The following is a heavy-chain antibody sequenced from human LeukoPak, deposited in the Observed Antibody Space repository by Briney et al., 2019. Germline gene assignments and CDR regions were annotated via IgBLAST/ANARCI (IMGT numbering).Heavy chain of an antibody. CDR1: GGSISSSSYY. J-gene: IGHJ4*02. CDR3: ARHLTYYYDSSGYYFDY. D-gene: IGHD3-22*01. CDR2: IYYSGST. V-gene: IGHV4-39*01. Sequence: SETLSLTCTVSGGSISSSSYYWGWIRQPPGKGLEWIGSIYYSGSTYYNPSLKSRVTISVDTSKNQFSLELSSVTAADTAVYYCARHLTYYYDSSGYYFDYWGQGTLVTVSS.